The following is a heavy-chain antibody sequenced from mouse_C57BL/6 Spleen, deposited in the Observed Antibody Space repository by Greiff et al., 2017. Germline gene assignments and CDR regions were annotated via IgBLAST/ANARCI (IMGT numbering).Heavy chain of an antibody. CDR3: AGDYYGSTPFDY. Sequence: QVQLKQPGAELVRPGSSVKLSCKASGYTFTSYWMHWVKQRPIQGLEWIGNIYPSDSETHYNQKFKDKATLTVDKSSSTAYMQLSSLTSEDSAVYYCAGDYYGSTPFDYWGQGTTLTVSS. CDR2: IYPSDSET. CDR1: GYTFTSYW. D-gene: IGHD1-1*01. V-gene: IGHV1-52*01. J-gene: IGHJ2*01.